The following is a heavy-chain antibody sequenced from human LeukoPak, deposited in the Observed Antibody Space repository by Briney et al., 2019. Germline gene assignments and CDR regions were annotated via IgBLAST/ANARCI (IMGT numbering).Heavy chain of an antibody. CDR1: GGSFSGYY. J-gene: IGHJ4*02. CDR2: INHSGST. V-gene: IGHV4-34*01. Sequence: SETLSLTCAVHGGSFSGYYWSWIRQPPGKGLEWIGEINHSGSTNYNPSLKSRVTISVDTSKNQFSLKLSSVTAADTAVYYCARVLKGRAPFDYWGQGTLVTVSS. CDR3: ARVLKGRAPFDY.